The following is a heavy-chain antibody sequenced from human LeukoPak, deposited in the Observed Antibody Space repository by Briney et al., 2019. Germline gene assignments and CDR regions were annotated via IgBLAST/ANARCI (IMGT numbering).Heavy chain of an antibody. D-gene: IGHD6-13*01. CDR1: GGSISSGGYY. J-gene: IGHJ4*02. CDR2: IYYSGST. Sequence: SETLSLTCTVSGGSISSGGYYWSWIRQHPGKGLEWIGYIYYSGSTYYDPSLKSRVTISVDTSKNQFSLKLSSVTAADTAVYYCARKLAAAGHSFDYWGQGTLVTVSS. V-gene: IGHV4-31*03. CDR3: ARKLAAAGHSFDY.